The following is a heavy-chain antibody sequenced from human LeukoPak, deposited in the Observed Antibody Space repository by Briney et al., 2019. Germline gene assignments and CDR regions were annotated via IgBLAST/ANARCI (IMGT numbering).Heavy chain of an antibody. J-gene: IGHJ3*02. CDR3: ARGSFDGSGNPNAFDI. V-gene: IGHV1-69*06. CDR2: IIPIFGTA. D-gene: IGHD3-10*01. Sequence: SVKVSCKASGGTFSSYAISWVRQAPGQGLEGMGGIIPIFGTANYAQKFQGRVTITADKSTSTAYMELSSLRSEDTAVYYCARGSFDGSGNPNAFDIWGQGTMVTVSS. CDR1: GGTFSSYA.